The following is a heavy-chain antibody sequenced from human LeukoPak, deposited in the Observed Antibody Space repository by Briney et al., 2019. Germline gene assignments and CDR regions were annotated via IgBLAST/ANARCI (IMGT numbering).Heavy chain of an antibody. J-gene: IGHJ4*01. D-gene: IGHD3-10*01. CDR1: GFSFSSYS. V-gene: IGHV3-21*01. CDR2: ISSTSDYI. CDR3: ARTLGGYDSSGIDY. Sequence: PGGSLRLSCAAYGFSFSSYSMNWVRQAPGKGLAWVAAISSTSDYIYHADSVKGRFTIPRDNADNTLYLDMNNLRAEDTAIYYCARTLGGYDSSGIDYWGQGTLVTVSS.